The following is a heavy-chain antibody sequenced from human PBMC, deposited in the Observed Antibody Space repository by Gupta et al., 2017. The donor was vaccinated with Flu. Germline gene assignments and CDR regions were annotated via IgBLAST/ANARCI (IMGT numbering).Heavy chain of an antibody. D-gene: IGHD6-6*01. V-gene: IGHV3-66*02. CDR2: IYSGGST. CDR3: ARDSGSSVFLYDY. CDR1: GFTVSSNY. Sequence: EVQLVESGGGLVQPGGSLRLSCAASGFTVSSNYMSWVRQAPGKGLEWVSVIYSGGSTYYADSVKGRFTISRDNSKNTLYLQMNSLRAEDTAVYYCARDSGSSVFLYDYWGQGTLVTVSS. J-gene: IGHJ4*02.